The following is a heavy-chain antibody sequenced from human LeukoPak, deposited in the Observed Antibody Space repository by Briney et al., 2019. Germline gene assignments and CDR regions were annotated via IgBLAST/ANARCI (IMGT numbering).Heavy chain of an antibody. J-gene: IGHJ4*02. CDR1: GFTFSSYA. CDR3: ARDMHSSSWSYSFDY. V-gene: IGHV3-64*01. D-gene: IGHD6-13*01. CDR2: ISSNGGST. Sequence: GGSLRLSCAASGFTFSSYAMHWVRQAPGKGLEYVSAISSNGGSTYYANSVKGRFTISRDNSKNTLYLQMGSLRAEDMAVYYCARDMHSSSWSYSFDYWGQGTLVTVSS.